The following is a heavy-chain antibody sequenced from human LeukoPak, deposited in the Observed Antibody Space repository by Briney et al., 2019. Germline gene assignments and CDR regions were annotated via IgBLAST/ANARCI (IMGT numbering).Heavy chain of an antibody. CDR1: GFTFDDYA. CDR3: AKSPEPDDSSGYPLDY. Sequence: PGGSLRLSSAASGFTFDDYAMHWVRQAPGKGLEWVSGISWNSGSIGYADSVKGRFTISRDNAKNSLYLQMNSLRAEDTALYYCAKSPEPDDSSGYPLDYWGQGTLVTVSS. V-gene: IGHV3-9*01. D-gene: IGHD3-22*01. CDR2: ISWNSGSI. J-gene: IGHJ4*02.